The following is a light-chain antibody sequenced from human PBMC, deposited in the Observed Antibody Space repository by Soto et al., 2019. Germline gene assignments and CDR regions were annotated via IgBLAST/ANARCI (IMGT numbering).Light chain of an antibody. CDR2: GAS. CDR1: QSVNIY. J-gene: IGKJ5*01. V-gene: IGKV3D-15*01. Sequence: EIVMTQSPATLSVSPGERATLSCRASQSVNIYLAWYQQKPGQAPRLLIFGASYRATGIPARFSGSGSGTNFTLTISSLEPEDFAVFYCQQYGSSPFTFGPGTRLEIK. CDR3: QQYGSSPFT.